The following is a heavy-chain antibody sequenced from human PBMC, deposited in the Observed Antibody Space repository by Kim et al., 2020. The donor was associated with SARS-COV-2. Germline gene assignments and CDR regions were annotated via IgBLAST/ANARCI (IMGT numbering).Heavy chain of an antibody. Sequence: ASVKVSCKASGYTFTRYGISWVRQAPGQGLEWMGWISAYNGNTNYAQKLQGRVTMTTDTSTSTAYMELRSLRSDDTAVYYCARRYSSSWGEYYGMDVWGQGTTVTVSS. V-gene: IGHV1-18*01. CDR1: GYTFTRYG. CDR3: ARRYSSSWGEYYGMDV. D-gene: IGHD6-13*01. CDR2: ISAYNGNT. J-gene: IGHJ6*02.